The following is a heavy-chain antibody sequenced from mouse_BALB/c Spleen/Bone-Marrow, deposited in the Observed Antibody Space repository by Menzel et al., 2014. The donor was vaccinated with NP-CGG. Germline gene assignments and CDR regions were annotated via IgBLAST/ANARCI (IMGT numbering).Heavy chain of an antibody. J-gene: IGHJ2*01. CDR1: GYTFTSYW. V-gene: IGHV1-7*01. Sequence: QVQLQQSGAELAKPGASVKMSCKASGYTFTSYWMHWVKRRPGQGLEWIGYINPSTGYTEYNQKFKDKATLTAGKSSSTAYMQLSSLTSEDSAVYYCARSRTGTYFDYWGQGTTLTVSS. CDR2: INPSTGYT. CDR3: ARSRTGTYFDY. D-gene: IGHD4-1*01.